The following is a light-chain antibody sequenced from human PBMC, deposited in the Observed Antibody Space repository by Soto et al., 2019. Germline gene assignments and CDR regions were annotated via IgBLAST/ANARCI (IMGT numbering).Light chain of an antibody. CDR1: QSIDGW. Sequence: DIQLIQSPSTLSASIGDRVTITCRASQSIDGWLAWYQQKPGEAPKLLIYKSSTSQPGVPSRFSGSGSGTDFTLTISTLQPGDFATYYCQHYTISGCTFGQGTKLEIK. J-gene: IGKJ2*02. CDR3: QHYTISGCT. CDR2: KSS. V-gene: IGKV1-5*03.